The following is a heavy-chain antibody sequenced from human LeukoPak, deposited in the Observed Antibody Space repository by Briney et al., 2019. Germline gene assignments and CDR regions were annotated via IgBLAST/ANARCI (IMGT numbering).Heavy chain of an antibody. Sequence: GGSLRLSCAASGFSFSSFSINWVRQAPGKGPEWVSSISGNGMYIYYADAVEGRFTVSKDNAKNSVYLQMNSLRTDDTAVYYWAREGGVIIPFDFWGRGTLVTVSS. CDR3: AREGGVIIPFDF. CDR1: GFSFSSFS. CDR2: ISGNGMYI. J-gene: IGHJ4*02. D-gene: IGHD3-10*01. V-gene: IGHV3-21*01.